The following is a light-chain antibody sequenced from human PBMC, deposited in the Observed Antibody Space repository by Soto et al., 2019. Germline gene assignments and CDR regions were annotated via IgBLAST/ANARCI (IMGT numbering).Light chain of an antibody. J-gene: IGLJ3*02. CDR2: DVS. CDR1: SSDVGGYNY. V-gene: IGLV2-14*01. CDR3: SSYTSSSTW. Sequence: QSVLTQPASVSGSPGQSITISCTRTSSDVGGYNYVSWYQQHPGKAPKLMIYDVSNRPSGVSNRFSGSKSGNTASLTISGLQAEDEADYYCSSYTSSSTWFGGGTKLTVL.